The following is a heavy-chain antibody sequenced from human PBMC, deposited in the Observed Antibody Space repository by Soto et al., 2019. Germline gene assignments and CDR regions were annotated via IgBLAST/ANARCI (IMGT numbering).Heavy chain of an antibody. CDR3: AKDDKGRLPAAIYYYGMDV. CDR2: ISYDGSNK. V-gene: IGHV3-30*18. D-gene: IGHD2-2*02. Sequence: PGGSLRLSCAASGFTFSSYGMHWVRQAPGKGLEWVAVISYDGSNKYYADSVKGRFTISRDNSKNTLYLQMNSLRAEDTAVYYCAKDDKGRLPAAIYYYGMDVWGQGTTVTVSS. CDR1: GFTFSSYG. J-gene: IGHJ6*02.